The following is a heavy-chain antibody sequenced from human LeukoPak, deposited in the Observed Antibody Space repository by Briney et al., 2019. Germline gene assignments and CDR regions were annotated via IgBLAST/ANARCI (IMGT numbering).Heavy chain of an antibody. J-gene: IGHJ4*02. Sequence: ASVKVSCKTSGYTFTGYYMQWVRQAPGQGLEWMGWINPQSGDTNYAQKLQGRVTMTTDTSTSTAYMELRSLRSDDTAVYYCASIDSISSSSSPFDYWGQGTLVTVSS. V-gene: IGHV1-2*02. CDR3: ASIDSISSSSSPFDY. CDR2: INPQSGDT. CDR1: GYTFTGYY. D-gene: IGHD6-6*01.